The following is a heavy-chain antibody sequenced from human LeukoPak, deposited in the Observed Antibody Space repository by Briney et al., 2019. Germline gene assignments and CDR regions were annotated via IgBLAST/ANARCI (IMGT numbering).Heavy chain of an antibody. CDR3: ARVTKAAIDY. V-gene: IGHV4-61*02. Sequence: PSETLSLTCTVSGGSISSGSYYWSWIRQPAGKGLEWIGRIYASGSTNYNPSLKSRVTISVDTSKNQFSLKLSSVTAADTAVYYSARVTKAAIDYWGQGTLVTVSS. J-gene: IGHJ4*02. CDR2: IYASGST. D-gene: IGHD6-25*01. CDR1: GGSISSGSYY.